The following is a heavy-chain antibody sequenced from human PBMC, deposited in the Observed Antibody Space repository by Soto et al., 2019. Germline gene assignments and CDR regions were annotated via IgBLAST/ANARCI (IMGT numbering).Heavy chain of an antibody. CDR2: IYHSGST. D-gene: IGHD2-21*01. Sequence: PSETLSLTCAVSGGSISSSNWWSWVRQPPGKGLEWIGDIYHSGSTNYNPSLKSRVTISVGNSKNQFSLKLSSVTAADTAVYYCARQVYSYYGMDVWGQGTTVTVSS. V-gene: IGHV4-4*02. CDR3: ARQVYSYYGMDV. J-gene: IGHJ6*02. CDR1: GGSISSSNW.